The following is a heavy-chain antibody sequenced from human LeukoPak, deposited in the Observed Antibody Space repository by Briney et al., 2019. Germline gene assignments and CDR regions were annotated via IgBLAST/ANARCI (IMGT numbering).Heavy chain of an antibody. CDR3: ARHVRYYYGMDV. Sequence: PVESLKISCKGSGYSFTSYWISWVRQMPGKGLEWMGRIDPSDSYTNYSPSFQGHVTISADKSISTAYLQWSSLKASDTAMYYCARHVRYYYGMDVWGKGTTVTVSS. D-gene: IGHD2-8*01. V-gene: IGHV5-10-1*01. CDR1: GYSFTSYW. CDR2: IDPSDSYT. J-gene: IGHJ6*04.